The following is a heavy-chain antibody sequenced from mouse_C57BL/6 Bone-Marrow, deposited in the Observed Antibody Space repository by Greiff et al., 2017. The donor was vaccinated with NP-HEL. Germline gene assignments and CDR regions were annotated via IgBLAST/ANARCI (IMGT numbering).Heavy chain of an antibody. D-gene: IGHD2-2*01. J-gene: IGHJ3*01. CDR3: ARPGYAWFAY. CDR1: GFTFSSYT. CDR2: ISGGGGNT. Sequence: EVKLVESGGGLVKPGGSLKLSCAASGFTFSSYTMSWVRQTPEKRLEWVATISGGGGNTYYPDSVKGRFTISRDNAKNTLYLQMSSLRSEDTALYYCARPGYAWFAYWGQGTLVTVSA. V-gene: IGHV5-9*01.